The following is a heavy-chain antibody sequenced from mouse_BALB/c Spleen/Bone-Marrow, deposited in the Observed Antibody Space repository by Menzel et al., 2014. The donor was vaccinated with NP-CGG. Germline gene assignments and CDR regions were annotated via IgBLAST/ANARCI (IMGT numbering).Heavy chain of an antibody. J-gene: IGHJ4*01. CDR2: IYPGDGDT. CDR1: GYTLTSYW. D-gene: IGHD2-4*01. CDR3: ARDTMIATGGYYAIDY. V-gene: IGHV1-87*01. Sequence: VQLQQSGAELARPGASVKLSCKASGYTLTSYWMQWVKQRPGQGLEWIGAIYPGDGDTRYTQKFKGKATLTADKSSSTAYMQLSSLASEDSAVYYCARDTMIATGGYYAIDYWGQGTSVTVSS.